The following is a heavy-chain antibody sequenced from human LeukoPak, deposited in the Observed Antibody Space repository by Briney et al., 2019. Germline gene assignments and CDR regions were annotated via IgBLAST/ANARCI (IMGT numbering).Heavy chain of an antibody. V-gene: IGHV4-4*07. CDR3: ARGRSLYFDY. J-gene: IGHJ4*02. Sequence: SETLSLTCIVSGGSISGYYWNWIRQPAGKGLEWIGRIYTNVITNYNPSLKSRVTMSVDTSKNQFSLMLSSVTAADTAVYYCARGRSLYFDYWGQGTLVPVSS. CDR1: GGSISGYY. CDR2: IYTNVIT.